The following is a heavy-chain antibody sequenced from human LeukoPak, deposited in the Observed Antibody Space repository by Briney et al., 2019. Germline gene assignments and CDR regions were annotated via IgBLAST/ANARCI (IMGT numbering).Heavy chain of an antibody. V-gene: IGHV1-18*01. J-gene: IGHJ4*02. CDR2: ISAYNGNT. Sequence: GASVKVSCKASGYSFISYVLSWVRQAPRQGLEWMGWISAYNGNTNYAQKPQGRGTMTTDTFPRTAYMELRRLRCGDTAVYYCARDFGAPPDYWGQGTLVTVSS. CDR3: ARDFGAPPDY. CDR1: GYSFISYV. D-gene: IGHD3-16*01.